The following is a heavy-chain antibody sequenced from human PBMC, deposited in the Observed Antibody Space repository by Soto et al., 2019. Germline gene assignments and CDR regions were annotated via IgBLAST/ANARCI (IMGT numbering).Heavy chain of an antibody. V-gene: IGHV4-31*11. CDR1: GASINNGGYY. CDR3: ARMGRRGRGLDP. CDR2: IYHGGDT. Sequence: QVQLQESGPGLVKPSQTLSLTCAVSGASINNGGYYWCWVRQHPGKGLEWLGHIYHGGDTYDNPSHNSRLTISVDTSKIAYSLILTFATDADAAVYYCARMGRRGRGLDPWGQGTLVSVSS. D-gene: IGHD3-10*01. J-gene: IGHJ5*02.